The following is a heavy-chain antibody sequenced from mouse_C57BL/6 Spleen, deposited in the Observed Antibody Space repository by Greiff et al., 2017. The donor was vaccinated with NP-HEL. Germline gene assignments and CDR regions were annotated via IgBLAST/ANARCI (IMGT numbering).Heavy chain of an antibody. V-gene: IGHV5-4*01. J-gene: IGHJ4*01. CDR3: ARDEAYYAMDY. Sequence: EVQGVESGGGLVKPGGSLKLSCAASGFTFSSYAMSWVRQTPEKRLEWVATISDGGSYTYYPDNVKGRFTISRDNAKNNLYLQMSHLKSEDTAMYYCARDEAYYAMDYWGLGTSVTVSS. CDR2: ISDGGSYT. CDR1: GFTFSSYA.